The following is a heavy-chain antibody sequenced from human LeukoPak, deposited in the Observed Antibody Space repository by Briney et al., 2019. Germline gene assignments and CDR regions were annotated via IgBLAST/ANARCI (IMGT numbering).Heavy chain of an antibody. CDR3: ARGRSYYSSNWYHSYYFDY. J-gene: IGHJ4*02. CDR2: LHYSGRA. Sequence: PSETLSLTCTVSGASITTSGYYWGWVRQSPGKGLEWIGSLHYSGRAYYGPSLKSRVTISGDTSKNQFSLKLSSVTAADTAVYYCARGRSYYSSNWYHSYYFDYWGQGTLVTVSS. D-gene: IGHD6-13*01. CDR1: GASITTSGYY. V-gene: IGHV4-39*01.